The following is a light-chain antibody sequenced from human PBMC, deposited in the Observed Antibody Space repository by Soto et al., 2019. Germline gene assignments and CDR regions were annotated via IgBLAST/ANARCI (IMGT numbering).Light chain of an antibody. CDR3: QQYGSSPRT. CDR1: QSVRSN. J-gene: IGKJ1*01. V-gene: IGKV3-20*01. CDR2: GAS. Sequence: EIVMTQSPATLSASPWERATLSCRASQSVRSNLAWYQQKPGQAPRLLIYGASSRATGIPDRFSGSGSGTDFTLTISRLEPADFAGYYCQQYGSSPRTFGQGTKVDIK.